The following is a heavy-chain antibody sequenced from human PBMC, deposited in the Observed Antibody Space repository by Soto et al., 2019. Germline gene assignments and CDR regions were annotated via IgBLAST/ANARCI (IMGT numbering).Heavy chain of an antibody. J-gene: IGHJ5*02. V-gene: IGHV3-53*01. CDR1: GFTVSSKY. CDR2: IWSAGFT. Sequence: EVQLVESGGGLIQPGGSLRLSCAASGFTVSSKYMTWVRQAPGKGLEWVSIIWSAGFTYYADSVKGRFTISRDNSKNTVYLQMNSLRIEDSAVYDCARELPPDLWGQGTLVTVSS. CDR3: ARELPPDL. D-gene: IGHD2-15*01.